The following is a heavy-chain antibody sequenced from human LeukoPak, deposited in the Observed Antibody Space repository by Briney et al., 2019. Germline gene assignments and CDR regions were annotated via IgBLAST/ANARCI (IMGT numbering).Heavy chain of an antibody. J-gene: IGHJ4*02. CDR3: AKDGTTAITFDY. CDR1: GFTFSSYA. CDR2: ISGSGGST. V-gene: IGHV3-23*01. Sequence: PGGSLRLSCAASGFTFSSYAMSWVRQAPGKGLEYVLVISGSGGSTHYSDSVKGRFTISRDNSKNTLYLQMNSLRVEDTAVYYCAKDGTTAITFDYWGQGTLVTVSS. D-gene: IGHD1-1*01.